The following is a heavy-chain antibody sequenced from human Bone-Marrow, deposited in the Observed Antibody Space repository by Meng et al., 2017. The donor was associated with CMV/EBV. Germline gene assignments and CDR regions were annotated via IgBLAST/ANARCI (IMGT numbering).Heavy chain of an antibody. CDR2: ISSSSSYI. J-gene: IGHJ4*02. D-gene: IGHD3-10*01. V-gene: IGHV3-21*01. CDR1: GFSVSSTY. Sequence: GESLKISCAASGFSVSSTYMSWVRQAPGKGLEWVSSISSSSSYIYYADTVKGRFTISRDNAKNSLYLQMNSLRAEDTAAYYCARSGSIDYWGQGTLVTVSS. CDR3: ARSGSIDY.